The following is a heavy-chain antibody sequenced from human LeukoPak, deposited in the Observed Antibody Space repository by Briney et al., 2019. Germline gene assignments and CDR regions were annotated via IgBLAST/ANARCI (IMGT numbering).Heavy chain of an antibody. CDR2: IYHSGNT. Sequence: SETLSLTCAVSGYSISSGYYWGWIRQPPGKVLEWIGSIYHSGNTFYNPSLKSRFTISGDTSKNQYSLRLSSVTASDTAVYYCARHEAEMATILGNYWGQGTLVTVSS. CDR1: GYSISSGYY. V-gene: IGHV4-38-2*01. D-gene: IGHD5-24*01. CDR3: ARHEAEMATILGNY. J-gene: IGHJ4*02.